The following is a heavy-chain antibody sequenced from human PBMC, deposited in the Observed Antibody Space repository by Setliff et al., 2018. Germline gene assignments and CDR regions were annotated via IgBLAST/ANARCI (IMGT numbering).Heavy chain of an antibody. J-gene: IGHJ6*03. Sequence: SVKVSCKASGGTFHNYAISWVRQAPGQGLEWMGGTIPMFGSTSYAQKSQGRVTIIPDESTTTAYMELSSLGSEDTAVYYCVREGVDTRSSTDYRYYMDVWGKGTTVTVSS. D-gene: IGHD5-18*01. CDR3: VREGVDTRSSTDYRYYMDV. CDR1: GGTFHNYA. V-gene: IGHV1-69*13. CDR2: TIPMFGST.